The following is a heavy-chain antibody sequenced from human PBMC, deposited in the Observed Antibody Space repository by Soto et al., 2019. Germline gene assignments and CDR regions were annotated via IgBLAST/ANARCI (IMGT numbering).Heavy chain of an antibody. CDR3: VRSGDNYNLLDY. Sequence: GGSLKLCCAASGFTFSDHYMSWICKAPGKGLEWIGYSSNSGSFTRYADSVKGRFSISRDNAKNSLYLQINSLRGDDTAIYYCVRSGDNYNLLDYWGQGTPVTVSS. CDR1: GFTFSDHY. CDR2: SSNSGSFT. J-gene: IGHJ4*02. D-gene: IGHD1-1*01. V-gene: IGHV3-11*06.